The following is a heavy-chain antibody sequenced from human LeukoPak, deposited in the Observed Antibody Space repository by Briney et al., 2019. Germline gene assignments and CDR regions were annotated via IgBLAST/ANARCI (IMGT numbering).Heavy chain of an antibody. J-gene: IGHJ4*02. V-gene: IGHV3-74*01. CDR1: GFTFSSYW. CDR2: INSDGSST. CDR3: ARGGENGDYVDY. Sequence: GGSPRLSCAASGFTFSSYWMHWVRQAPGKGLVWVSRINSDGSSTSYADSVKGRFTISRDNAKNTLYLQMNSLRAEDTAVYYCARGGENGDYVDYWGQGTLVTVSS. D-gene: IGHD3-16*01.